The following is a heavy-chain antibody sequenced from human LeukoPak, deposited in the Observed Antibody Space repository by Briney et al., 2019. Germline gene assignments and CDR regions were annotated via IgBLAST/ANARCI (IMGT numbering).Heavy chain of an antibody. V-gene: IGHV3-23*01. Sequence: GGSLRLSCAASGFTFSSYAMSWVRQAPGKGLEWVSAISGSGGSTYYADSVKGRFTISRDNSKNTLYLQMNSLRAEDTAVYYCAKDFFGGTALYYLDDWGQGTLVTVSS. CDR2: ISGSGGST. CDR1: GFTFSSYA. J-gene: IGHJ4*02. D-gene: IGHD2-15*01. CDR3: AKDFFGGTALYYLDD.